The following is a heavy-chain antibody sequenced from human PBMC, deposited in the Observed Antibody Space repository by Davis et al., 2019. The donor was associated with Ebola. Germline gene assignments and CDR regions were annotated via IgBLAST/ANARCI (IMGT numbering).Heavy chain of an antibody. V-gene: IGHV4-34*01. CDR1: GESLRGYY. CDR2: INHSGST. CDR3: ARAGYSSSRGWFDP. D-gene: IGHD6-13*01. Sequence: PGGSLRLSCAVYGESLRGYYWSWIRQPPGKGLGWIGEINHSGSTNYNPSLKSRVTISVDTSKNQFSLKLTSVTAADTAVYYCARAGYSSSRGWFDPWGQGTLVTVSS. J-gene: IGHJ5*02.